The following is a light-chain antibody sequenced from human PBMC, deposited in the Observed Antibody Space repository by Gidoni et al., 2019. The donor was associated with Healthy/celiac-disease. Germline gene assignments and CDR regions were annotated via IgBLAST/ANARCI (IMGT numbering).Light chain of an antibody. Sequence: QSARTQPASVAGSPGQSITTSCTGTSSDVGGYNYVSWYQQHPGKAPKLMIYEVSNRPSGVSNRFSGSKSGNTASLTISGLQAEDEADYYCSSYTSSSTLVFGTGTKVTVL. J-gene: IGLJ1*01. CDR3: SSYTSSSTLV. CDR2: EVS. CDR1: SSDVGGYNY. V-gene: IGLV2-14*01.